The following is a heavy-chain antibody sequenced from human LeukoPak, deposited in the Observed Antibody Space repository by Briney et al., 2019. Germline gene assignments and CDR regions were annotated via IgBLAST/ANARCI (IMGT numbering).Heavy chain of an antibody. J-gene: IGHJ6*02. CDR1: GDSISNYY. Sequence: SETLSLTCNVSGDSISNYYWSWIRQSPGKGLEWIGYIYYSGSTNYNPSLKSRVTISVDRSKNQFSLKLSSVTAADTAVYYCASRILYGGNSDYYYYGMGVWGQGTTVTVSS. D-gene: IGHD4-23*01. CDR3: ASRILYGGNSDYYYYGMGV. V-gene: IGHV4-59*12. CDR2: IYYSGST.